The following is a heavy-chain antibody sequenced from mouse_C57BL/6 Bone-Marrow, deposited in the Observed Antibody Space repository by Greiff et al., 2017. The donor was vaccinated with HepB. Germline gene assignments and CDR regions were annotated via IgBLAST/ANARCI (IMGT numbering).Heavy chain of an antibody. Sequence: QVQLQQPGAELVRPGTSVKLSCKASGYTFTSYWMHWVKQRPGQGLEWIGVIDPSDSYTNYNQKFKGKATLTVDTSSSTAYMQLSSLTSEDSAVYYCARITTVVATYWYFDVWGTGTTVTVSS. CDR1: GYTFTSYW. J-gene: IGHJ1*03. CDR3: ARITTVVATYWYFDV. V-gene: IGHV1-59*01. CDR2: IDPSDSYT. D-gene: IGHD1-1*01.